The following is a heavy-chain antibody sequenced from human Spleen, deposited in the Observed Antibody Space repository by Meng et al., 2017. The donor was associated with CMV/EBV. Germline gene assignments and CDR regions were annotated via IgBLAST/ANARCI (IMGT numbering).Heavy chain of an antibody. CDR2: IFGGGST. CDR1: FTVSSNY. Sequence: FTVSSNYMSWVRQGPGKGLEWVSVIFGGGSTDYADSVRSRFTVSRDKSKNTLYLQMDSLRVEDTGMYFCARGPASVYGSTWYGWFDPWGQGTLVTVSS. D-gene: IGHD6-13*01. V-gene: IGHV3-66*02. CDR3: ARGPASVYGSTWYGWFDP. J-gene: IGHJ5*02.